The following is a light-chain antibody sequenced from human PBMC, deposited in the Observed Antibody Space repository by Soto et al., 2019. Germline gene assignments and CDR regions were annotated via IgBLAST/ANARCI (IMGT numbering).Light chain of an antibody. Sequence: QSVLTQPPSVXXXXGXXXXISCTGSSSNIGAGYDVHWYQQLPGTAPKLLIYGNSNRPSGVPDRFSGSKSGTSASLAITGLQAEDEADYYCQSYDSSLSGHVVFGGGTKLTVL. J-gene: IGLJ2*01. CDR3: QSYDSSLSGHVV. CDR2: GNS. V-gene: IGLV1-40*01. CDR1: SSNIGAGYD.